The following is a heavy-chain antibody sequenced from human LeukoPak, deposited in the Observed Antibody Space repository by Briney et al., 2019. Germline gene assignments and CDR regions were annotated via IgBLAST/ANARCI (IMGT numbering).Heavy chain of an antibody. CDR3: ARVGYAVTGAFDI. J-gene: IGHJ3*02. Sequence: ASVKVSCKASGYTFTGYYMHWVRQAPGQGLEWMGWINPNSGGTNYAQKFQGRVTMTRDTSTSTAYMELSRLRSDDTAVYYCARVGYAVTGAFDIWGQGTMVTVSS. D-gene: IGHD1-14*01. V-gene: IGHV1-2*02. CDR2: INPNSGGT. CDR1: GYTFTGYY.